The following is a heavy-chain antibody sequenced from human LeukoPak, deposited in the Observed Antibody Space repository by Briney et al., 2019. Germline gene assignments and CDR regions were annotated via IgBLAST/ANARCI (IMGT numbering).Heavy chain of an antibody. CDR1: GDSVSTSGVA. J-gene: IGHJ4*02. CDR2: TYYTSKWNT. V-gene: IGHV6-1*01. CDR3: ARSRGAIVDH. Sequence: SQTLSLTCAISGDSVSTSGVAWNWVRQSPSRGLERLGRTYYTSKWNTDYAVSVKSRIVVNPDTSKNQVSLQLNSVIPDDTAMYYCARSRGAIVDHWGQGTLVTVSS.